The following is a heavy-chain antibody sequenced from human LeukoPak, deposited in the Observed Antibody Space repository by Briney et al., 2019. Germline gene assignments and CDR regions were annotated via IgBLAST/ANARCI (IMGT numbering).Heavy chain of an antibody. CDR2: ISYDGSNK. D-gene: IGHD4-11*01. CDR1: GFTFSSYA. CDR3: ARDDYSNYSFDY. V-gene: IGHV3-30*04. Sequence: GGSLRLSCAASGFTFSSYAMHWVRQAPGKGLEWVAVISYDGSNKYYADCVKGRFTISRDNSKNTLYLQMNSLRAEATAVYYCARDDYSNYSFDYWGQGTLVTVSS. J-gene: IGHJ4*02.